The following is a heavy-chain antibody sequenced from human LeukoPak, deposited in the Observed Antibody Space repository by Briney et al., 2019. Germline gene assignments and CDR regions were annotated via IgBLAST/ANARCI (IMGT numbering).Heavy chain of an antibody. CDR2: GHHSGST. V-gene: IGHV4-39*07. CDR3: ARALFAGAFYGMGV. D-gene: IGHD3-10*01. J-gene: IGHJ6*02. CDR1: GGSISSSSYY. Sequence: SETLSLTCTVSGGSISSSSYYWGWIRQPPGKGLEWIGSGHHSGSTYYKSSLKSRVTISLDTSKNQFSLKLRSVTAADTAVYYCARALFAGAFYGMGVWGQGTTVTVSS.